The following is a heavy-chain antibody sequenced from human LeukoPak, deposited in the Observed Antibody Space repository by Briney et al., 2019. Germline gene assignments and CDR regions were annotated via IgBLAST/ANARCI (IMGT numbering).Heavy chain of an antibody. Sequence: PGGSLRLSCAASGFTFSSYEMNWVRQAPGKGLEWVSYISSSGSTICYADSVKGRFTISRDNAKNSLYLQMNSLRAEDTAVYYCAVVVVPAAELVPDAFYIWGQGTMVTVSS. CDR2: ISSSGSTI. V-gene: IGHV3-48*03. J-gene: IGHJ3*02. D-gene: IGHD2-2*01. CDR1: GFTFSSYE. CDR3: AVVVVPAAELVPDAFYI.